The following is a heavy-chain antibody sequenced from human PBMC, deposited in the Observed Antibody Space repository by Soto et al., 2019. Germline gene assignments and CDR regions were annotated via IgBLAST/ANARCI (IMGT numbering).Heavy chain of an antibody. Sequence: QPGGSLRLSCAASGFTFSSYAMSWVRQAPGKGLEWVSAISGSGGSTYYADSVKGRFTISRDNSKNTLYLQMNSLRAEDTAVYYCAKDSPRPRQEPEYCSGGSCYVNWFDPWGQGTLVTVSS. CDR1: GFTFSSYA. J-gene: IGHJ5*02. CDR3: AKDSPRPRQEPEYCSGGSCYVNWFDP. D-gene: IGHD2-15*01. V-gene: IGHV3-23*01. CDR2: ISGSGGST.